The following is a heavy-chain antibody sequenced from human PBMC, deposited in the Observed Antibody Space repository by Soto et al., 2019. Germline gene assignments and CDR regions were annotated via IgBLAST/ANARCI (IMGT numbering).Heavy chain of an antibody. J-gene: IGHJ4*02. D-gene: IGHD3-3*01. V-gene: IGHV3-48*04. CDR2: IDSSSRVI. CDR3: VRDVGPITIFGEALSGYFDS. Sequence: PGGSLRLSCVVSGLTFRSHSMNWVRQAPGKRLEWLSYIDSSSRVIYYVDSVKGRFTVSRDNAKNSLSMHLNSLRADDTAVYYCVRDVGPITIFGEALSGYFDSWGQGTLVTVSS. CDR1: GLTFRSHS.